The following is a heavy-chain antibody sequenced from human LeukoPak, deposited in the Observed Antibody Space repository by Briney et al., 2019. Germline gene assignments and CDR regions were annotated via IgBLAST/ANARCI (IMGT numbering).Heavy chain of an antibody. J-gene: IGHJ4*02. D-gene: IGHD1-26*01. V-gene: IGHV3-23*01. Sequence: GGSLRLSCAASGFTFSSYAMSWVRQAPGKGLEWVSAISGSGGSTYYADSVKGRFTISRDNSKNTLYLQMNSLRAEATAVYYCWGAVSTLYYLDYWGQGTLVTVSS. CDR2: ISGSGGST. CDR3: WGAVSTLYYLDY. CDR1: GFTFSSYA.